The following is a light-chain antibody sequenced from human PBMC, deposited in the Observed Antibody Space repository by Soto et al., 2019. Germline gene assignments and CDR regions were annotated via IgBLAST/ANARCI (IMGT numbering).Light chain of an antibody. CDR2: KAS. Sequence: DIQLTRSPSFLSASAGDRVTITCRASQGISSFLAWYQQKPGRAPKLLIYKASSLESGVPSRFSGSGSGTEFTLTISSLQPDDFATYYCQQYNSYSTFGQGTRLEI. CDR3: QQYNSYST. J-gene: IGKJ5*01. CDR1: QGISSF. V-gene: IGKV1-5*03.